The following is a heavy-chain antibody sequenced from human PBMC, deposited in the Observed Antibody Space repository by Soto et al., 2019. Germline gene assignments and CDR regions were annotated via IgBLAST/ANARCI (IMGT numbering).Heavy chain of an antibody. CDR1: GYTFTIYW. CDR2: IYPSDSDT. J-gene: IGHJ4*02. CDR3: ARPANTVADHFDL. D-gene: IGHD4-17*01. Sequence: GESLKISCQVSGYTFTIYWIGWVRQIPGKGLEWMGIIYPSDSDTRYSPSFQGQVTISADQSINTAYLQWDSLKASDTAIYYCARPANTVADHFDLWGQGTPVTVSS. V-gene: IGHV5-51*01.